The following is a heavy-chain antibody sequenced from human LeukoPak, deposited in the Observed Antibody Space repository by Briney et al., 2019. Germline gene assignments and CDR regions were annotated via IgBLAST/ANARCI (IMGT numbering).Heavy chain of an antibody. CDR3: ARAQWPDSFDY. Sequence: PSETLSLTCAVYGGSFSGYYWSWIRQPPGKGLEWIGEINHSGSTNYNPSLKSRVTISVDTSKNQFSLKLSSVTAADTAVYYCARAQWPDSFDYWGQGTLVIVSS. D-gene: IGHD6-19*01. CDR1: GGSFSGYY. J-gene: IGHJ4*02. CDR2: INHSGST. V-gene: IGHV4-34*01.